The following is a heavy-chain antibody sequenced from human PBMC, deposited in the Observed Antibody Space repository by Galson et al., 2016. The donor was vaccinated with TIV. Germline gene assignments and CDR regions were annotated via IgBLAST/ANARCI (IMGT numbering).Heavy chain of an antibody. V-gene: IGHV1-69*02. CDR2: IIPLLGVV. D-gene: IGHD3-22*01. CDR1: GGTLSRFP. Sequence: SVKVSCKASGGTLSRFPVSWVRQAPGQGLEWMGRIIPLLGVVNHAQKFQKRVAITADRSPSAAYMELSSLKYADTAVYYCAIYDSSGYYSAEFFQQWGQGTLLIVSS. CDR3: AIYDSSGYYSAEFFQQ. J-gene: IGHJ1*01.